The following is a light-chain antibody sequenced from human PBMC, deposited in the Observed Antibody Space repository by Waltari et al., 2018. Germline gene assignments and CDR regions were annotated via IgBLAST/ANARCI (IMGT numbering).Light chain of an antibody. CDR3: QQHGSSSLVT. V-gene: IGKV3-20*01. Sequence: EIALTQPPGTLSLSPGARATLSCRASQSVSSYVAWYQQKPGQAPRLLIYGASSRATGIPDRFSGSGSGTDFTLTISRLDPGDFAVYYCQQHGSSSLVTFGPGTKVDIK. J-gene: IGKJ3*01. CDR1: QSVSSY. CDR2: GAS.